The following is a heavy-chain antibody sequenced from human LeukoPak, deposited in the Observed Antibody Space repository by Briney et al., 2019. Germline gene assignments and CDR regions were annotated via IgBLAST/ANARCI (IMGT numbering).Heavy chain of an antibody. CDR2: INHSGST. Sequence: PSATLSFTCAVYGGSFSGYYWSWIRQPPGKGLELIGEINHSGSTNYNPSLKSRVTISVDTSKNQFSLKLSSVTAADTAVYYCARGGCSSTSCYPPRDFDYWGQGTLVTVSS. CDR1: GGSFSGYY. V-gene: IGHV4-34*01. CDR3: ARGGCSSTSCYPPRDFDY. D-gene: IGHD2-2*01. J-gene: IGHJ4*02.